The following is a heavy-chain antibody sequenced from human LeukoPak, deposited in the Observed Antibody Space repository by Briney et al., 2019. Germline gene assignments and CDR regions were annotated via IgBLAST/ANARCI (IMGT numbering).Heavy chain of an antibody. CDR1: GFTFSSYW. CDR2: IKQDGSEK. V-gene: IGHV3-7*03. CDR3: ARDAAGADSSGYLSPADSFDY. Sequence: GGSLRLSCAASGFTFSSYWMSWVRQAPGKGLEWVANIKQDGSEKYYVDSVKGRFTISRDNAKNSLYLQMNSLRAEDTAVYYCARDAAGADSSGYLSPADSFDYWGQGTLVTVSS. J-gene: IGHJ4*02. D-gene: IGHD3-22*01.